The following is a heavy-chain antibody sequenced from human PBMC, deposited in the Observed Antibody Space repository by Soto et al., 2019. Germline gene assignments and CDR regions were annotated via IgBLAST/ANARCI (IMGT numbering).Heavy chain of an antibody. J-gene: IGHJ4*02. CDR2: ISSTTNYI. V-gene: IGHV3-21*06. Sequence: GGTLRLSCAASGFTFTRYSMNWVRQAPGKGLEWVSSISSTTNYIYYGDSMKGRFTISRDNAKNSLYLEMNSLRAEDTAVYYCARESEDLTSNFDYWGQGTLVTVSS. CDR3: ARESEDLTSNFDY. CDR1: GFTFTRYS.